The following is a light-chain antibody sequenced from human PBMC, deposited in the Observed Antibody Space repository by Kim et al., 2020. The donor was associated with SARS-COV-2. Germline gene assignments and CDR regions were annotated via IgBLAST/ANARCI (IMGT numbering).Light chain of an antibody. CDR1: SNNVGDQG. V-gene: IGLV10-54*01. CDR2: RNN. J-gene: IGLJ3*02. Sequence: QAGLTQPPSVSKGLRQTATLTCTGNSNNVGDQGAAWLQQHQGHPPRLLSYRNNNRPSGISERFSASRSGNTASLTITGLQPEDEADYYCSAWDSSLSVWVFGGVTQLTVL. CDR3: SAWDSSLSVWV.